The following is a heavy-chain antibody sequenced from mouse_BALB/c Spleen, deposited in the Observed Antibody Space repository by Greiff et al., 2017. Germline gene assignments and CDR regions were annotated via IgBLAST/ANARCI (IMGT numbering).Heavy chain of an antibody. J-gene: IGHJ4*01. CDR1: GFNIKDTY. CDR3: ARANLYYYGSSHYAMDY. D-gene: IGHD1-1*01. Sequence: VQLQQSGAELVKPGASVKLSCTASGFNIKDTYMHWVKQRPEQGLEWIGRIDPANGNTKYDPKFQGKATITADTSSNTAYLQLSSLTSEDTAVYYCARANLYYYGSSHYAMDYWGQGTSVTVSS. CDR2: IDPANGNT. V-gene: IGHV14-3*02.